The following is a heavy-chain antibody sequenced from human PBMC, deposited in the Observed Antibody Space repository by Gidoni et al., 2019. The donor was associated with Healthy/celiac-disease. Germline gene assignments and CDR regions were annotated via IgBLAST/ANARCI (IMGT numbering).Heavy chain of an antibody. D-gene: IGHD6-19*01. V-gene: IGHV3-30*18. CDR2: ISYDGSNK. J-gene: IGHJ2*01. CDR1: GFTFSRYG. CDR3: AKDGYSSGWTAGYFDL. Sequence: QVQLVESGGGVVQPGRSLRPSRAASGFTFSRYGMHWVRQAPGKGLEWVAVISYDGSNKYYADSVKGRFTISRDNSKNTLYLQMNSLRAEDTAVYYCAKDGYSSGWTAGYFDLWGRGTLVTVSS.